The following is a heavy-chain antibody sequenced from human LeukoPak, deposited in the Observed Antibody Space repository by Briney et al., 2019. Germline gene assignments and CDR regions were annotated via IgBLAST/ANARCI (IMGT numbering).Heavy chain of an antibody. CDR2: ISRDGGTT. CDR3: ARGHRAWSY. V-gene: IGHV3-23*01. Sequence: PGGSLRLSCAASGFTFSSYAMTWVRQPPGRGLGWVATISRDGGTTYYPDSVEGRFTISRDNSKNTLYLQMNSLRAEDTAVYYCARGHRAWSYWGQGTLVTVSS. CDR1: GFTFSSYA. D-gene: IGHD3-3*01. J-gene: IGHJ4*02.